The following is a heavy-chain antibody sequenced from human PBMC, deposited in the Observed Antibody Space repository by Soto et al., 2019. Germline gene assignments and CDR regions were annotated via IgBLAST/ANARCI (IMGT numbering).Heavy chain of an antibody. V-gene: IGHV4-59*01. D-gene: IGHD3-22*01. CDR2: IDDAGST. Sequence: SATLSLTCRVSCGSMTSYYWNWLRQSPGKVLEWIGYIDDAGSTKFNPSLRSRVSMSILTSQGQVSLTLDSVTAADTAVYYCARAYLDFTGGYSQYGYSEAWGGGNLVTV. CDR3: ARAYLDFTGGYSQYGYSEA. CDR1: CGSMTSYY. J-gene: IGHJ2*01.